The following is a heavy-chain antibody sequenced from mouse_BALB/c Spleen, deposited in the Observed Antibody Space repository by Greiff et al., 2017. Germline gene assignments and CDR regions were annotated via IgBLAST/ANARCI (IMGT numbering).Heavy chain of an antibody. CDR2: INPSTGYT. D-gene: IGHD1-1*01. V-gene: IGHV1-7*01. CDR1: GYTFTSYW. CDR3: AIITTVVAKGNYAMDY. J-gene: IGHJ4*01. Sequence: VKLVESGAELAKPGASVKMSCKASGYTFTSYWMHWVKQRPGQGLEWIGYINPSTGYTEYNQKFKDKATLTADKSSSTAYMQLSSLTSEDSAVYYCAIITTVVAKGNYAMDYWGQGTSVTVSS.